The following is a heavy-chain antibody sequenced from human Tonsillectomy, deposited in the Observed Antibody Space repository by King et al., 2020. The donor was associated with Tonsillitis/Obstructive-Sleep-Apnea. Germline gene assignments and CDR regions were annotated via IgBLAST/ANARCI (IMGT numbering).Heavy chain of an antibody. CDR3: ASDSNPLIAAAFYDAFDI. V-gene: IGHV3-7*03. D-gene: IGHD6-13*01. Sequence: VQLVESGGALVQPGGSLRLSCAASGFTFSSYWMTWVRQAPGKGLEWVANIRQDGSEKYYVDSVKGRFTISRDNAKNSLYLQMNSLRVEDTAIYYCASDSNPLIAAAFYDAFDIWGQGTMVTVSS. CDR2: IRQDGSEK. J-gene: IGHJ3*02. CDR1: GFTFSSYW.